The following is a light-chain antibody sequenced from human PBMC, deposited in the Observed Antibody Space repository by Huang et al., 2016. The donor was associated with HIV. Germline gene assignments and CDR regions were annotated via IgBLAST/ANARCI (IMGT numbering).Light chain of an antibody. J-gene: IGKJ2*01. CDR1: QSINKY. V-gene: IGKV1-39*01. CDR2: VAS. Sequence: DIQMTQSPSSLSASVGDRVIISCRASQSINKYLNWYQQMPGKAPKLLIYVASTLQRGVSSRFSGSVSVTDFTLTIGSLQPEDAATYYCQQSYKAPRTFGQGTLLEI. CDR3: QQSYKAPRT.